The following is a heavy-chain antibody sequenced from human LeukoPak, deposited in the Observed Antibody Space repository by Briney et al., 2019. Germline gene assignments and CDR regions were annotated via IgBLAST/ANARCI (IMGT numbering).Heavy chain of an antibody. Sequence: GSLRLACAVSGITFSSYWMRWVRQAPGEGLEWVANVKEDGSDKYYVDSVKGRFTISRDNAKNSLYLQMDSLRAEDTAVYYCARDESRRGYCSGGSCYWGQGTLVTVSS. CDR2: VKEDGSDK. CDR3: ARDESRRGYCSGGSCY. J-gene: IGHJ4*02. CDR1: GITFSSYW. D-gene: IGHD2-15*01. V-gene: IGHV3-7*01.